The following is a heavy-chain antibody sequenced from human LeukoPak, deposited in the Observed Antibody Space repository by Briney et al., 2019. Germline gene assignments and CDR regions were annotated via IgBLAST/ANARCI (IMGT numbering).Heavy chain of an antibody. CDR3: AKASPLYSSSWYFDY. CDR1: GFTFSSYA. CDR2: ISGSGGTT. D-gene: IGHD6-13*01. Sequence: GGSLRLSCAASGFTFSSYAMSWVRQAPGKGLEWVSAISGSGGTTYYADSVKGRFTISRDNSKNTLYLQMNSLRAEDTAVYYCAKASPLYSSSWYFDYWGQGTLVTVSS. V-gene: IGHV3-23*01. J-gene: IGHJ4*02.